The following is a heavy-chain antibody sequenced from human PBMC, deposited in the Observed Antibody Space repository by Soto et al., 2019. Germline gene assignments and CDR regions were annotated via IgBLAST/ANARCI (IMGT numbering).Heavy chain of an antibody. V-gene: IGHV3-7*01. Sequence: VQLGESGGGLVQPGRSLRLSCAASGFTFSNYWMSWVRQAPGKGLEWVANIKQDGTEKNYVDSVRGRFTISRDNAKNSLDLQMNSLTAEDTAVYYCASVAIWGQGTLVTVSS. J-gene: IGHJ4*02. CDR2: IKQDGTEK. D-gene: IGHD5-12*01. CDR1: GFTFSNYW. CDR3: ASVAI.